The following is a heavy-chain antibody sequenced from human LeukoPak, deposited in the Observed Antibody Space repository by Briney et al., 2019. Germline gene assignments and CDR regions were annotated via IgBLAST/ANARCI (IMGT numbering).Heavy chain of an antibody. CDR1: GFTFSSYG. Sequence: GGSLRLSCVASGFTFSSYGMHWVRQAPGKGLEWVAVISYDGSNKYYADSVKGRFTISRDNSKNTLYLQMNSLRAEDTAVYYCAKSVVVRGVIVWGQGTTVTVSS. V-gene: IGHV3-30*18. CDR2: ISYDGSNK. D-gene: IGHD3-10*01. J-gene: IGHJ6*02. CDR3: AKSVVVRGVIV.